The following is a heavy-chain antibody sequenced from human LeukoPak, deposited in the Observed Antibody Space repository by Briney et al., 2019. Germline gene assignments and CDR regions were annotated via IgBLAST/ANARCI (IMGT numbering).Heavy chain of an antibody. D-gene: IGHD1-1*01. CDR3: AKDRQRKQPRGFGS. Sequence: GGSLRLSCAASGFTFSSYAMSWVRQAPGKGLEWVSAISGSGGTTYYADSVKGRFTISRDNSQNTLYLQVNSLRAEDTAVYYCAKDRQRKQPRGFGSWGQGTLVIVSS. CDR1: GFTFSSYA. J-gene: IGHJ4*02. V-gene: IGHV3-23*01. CDR2: ISGSGGTT.